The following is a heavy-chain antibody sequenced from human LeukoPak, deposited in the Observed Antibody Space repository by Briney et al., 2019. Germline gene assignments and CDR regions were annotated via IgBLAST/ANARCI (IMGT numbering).Heavy chain of an antibody. Sequence: GGSLRLSCAASGFTFSSYWMHWVRQAPGKGLVWVSRINSDGSTTTYADSVKGRFTISRDNSKNTLYLQMNSLRAEDTAVYYCARDLYSSGWVLTGYWGQGTLVTVSS. CDR3: ARDLYSSGWVLTGY. CDR1: GFTFSSYW. D-gene: IGHD6-19*01. V-gene: IGHV3-74*01. J-gene: IGHJ4*02. CDR2: INSDGSTT.